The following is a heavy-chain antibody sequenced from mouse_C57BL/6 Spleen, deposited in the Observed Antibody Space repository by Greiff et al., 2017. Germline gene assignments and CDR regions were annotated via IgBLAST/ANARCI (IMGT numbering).Heavy chain of an antibody. CDR2: INPNNGGT. CDR3: AREELGTFDY. J-gene: IGHJ2*01. Sequence: DVKLQESGPELVKPGASVKISCKASGYTFTDYYMNWVKQSHGKSLEWIGDINPNNGGTSYNQKFKGKATLTVDKSSSTAYIELRSLTSEDSAVYYCAREELGTFDYWGQGTTLTVSS. CDR1: GYTFTDYY. V-gene: IGHV1-26*01. D-gene: IGHD4-1*01.